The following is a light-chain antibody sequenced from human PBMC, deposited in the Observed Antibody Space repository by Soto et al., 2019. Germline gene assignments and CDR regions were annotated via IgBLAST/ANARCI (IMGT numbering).Light chain of an antibody. Sequence: QSALTQPASGYGAPGQSITISCTGTSSDVGSYNLVSWYQQHPGKAPKLMIYEVSKRPSGVSNRFSGSKSGNTASLTISGLQAEDEADYYCCSYAGSSTFHYVFGTGTKVTVL. CDR1: SSDVGSYNL. J-gene: IGLJ1*01. V-gene: IGLV2-23*02. CDR2: EVS. CDR3: CSYAGSSTFHYV.